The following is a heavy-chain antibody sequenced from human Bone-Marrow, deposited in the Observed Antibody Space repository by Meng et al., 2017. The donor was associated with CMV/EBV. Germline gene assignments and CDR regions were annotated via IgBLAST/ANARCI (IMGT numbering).Heavy chain of an antibody. V-gene: IGHV1-8*01. J-gene: IGHJ4*02. CDR1: GYTFTSYD. Sequence: ASVKVSCNASGYTFTSYDINWVRQATGQGLEWMGWMNPNSGNTGYAQKFQGRVTMTRNTSISTAYMELSSLRSEDTAVYYCARGTYCGGYCGPHDYYFDYWGQGTLVTVSS. D-gene: IGHD2-21*01. CDR3: ARGTYCGGYCGPHDYYFDY. CDR2: MNPNSGNT.